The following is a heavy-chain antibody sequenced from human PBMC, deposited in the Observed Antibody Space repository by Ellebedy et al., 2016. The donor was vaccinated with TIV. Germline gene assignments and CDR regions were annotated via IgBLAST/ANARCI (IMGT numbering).Heavy chain of an antibody. J-gene: IGHJ4*02. Sequence: MPSETLSLTCPVSGGSTSSYYWSWIRQPPGKGLEWIGYIYYSGSTNYNPSPKSRVTISVHPSKTQFSLKLSSVTAADTAVYYCARGSRGKGDYWGQGTLVTVSS. D-gene: IGHD3-10*01. V-gene: IGHV4-59*01. CDR3: ARGSRGKGDY. CDR2: IYYSGST. CDR1: GGSTSSYY.